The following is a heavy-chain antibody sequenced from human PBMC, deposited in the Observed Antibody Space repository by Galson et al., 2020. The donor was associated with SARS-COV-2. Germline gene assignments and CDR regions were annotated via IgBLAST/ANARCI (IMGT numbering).Heavy chain of an antibody. J-gene: IGHJ1*01. CDR1: GFTFSSYA. D-gene: IGHD3-22*01. V-gene: IGHV3-30-3*01. CDR2: ISYDGSNK. CDR3: ASDSSGYYNAGYFQH. Sequence: GESLKISCAASGFTFSSYAMHWVRQAPGKGLEWVAIISYDGSNKYYADSVKGRFTISRDNSKNTLYLQMNSLTTEDTAMYFCASDSSGYYNAGYFQHWGQGTLVTVSS.